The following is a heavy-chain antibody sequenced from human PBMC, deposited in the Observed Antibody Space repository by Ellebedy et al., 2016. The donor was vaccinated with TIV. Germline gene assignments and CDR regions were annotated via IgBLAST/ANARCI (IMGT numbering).Heavy chain of an antibody. V-gene: IGHV3-21*01. CDR2: ISSSSSYI. D-gene: IGHD3-3*01. CDR1: GFTFSSYS. CDR3: ARGYYDSWSGYPGFDY. J-gene: IGHJ4*02. Sequence: GESLKISCAASGFTFSSYSMNWVRQAPGKGLEWVSSISSSSSYIYYADSVKGRFTISRDNAKNSLYLQMNSLRAEDTAVYYCARGYYDSWSGYPGFDYWGQGTQVTVSS.